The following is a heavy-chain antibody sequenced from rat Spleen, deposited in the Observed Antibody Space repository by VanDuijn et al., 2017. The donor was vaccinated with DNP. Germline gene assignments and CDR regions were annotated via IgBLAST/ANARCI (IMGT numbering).Heavy chain of an antibody. Sequence: QVQLKESGPGLVQPSQTLSLTCTVSGFSLTSYNVHWVRQPTGKGLEWMGVIWTGGSTDYNSALKSRLSISRDTSKSQVFLKMNNLQTEDTAMYFCARSGFDYWGQGVMVTVSS. CDR3: ARSGFDY. D-gene: IGHD1-4*01. J-gene: IGHJ2*01. CDR1: GFSLTSYN. V-gene: IGHV2-30*01. CDR2: IWTGGST.